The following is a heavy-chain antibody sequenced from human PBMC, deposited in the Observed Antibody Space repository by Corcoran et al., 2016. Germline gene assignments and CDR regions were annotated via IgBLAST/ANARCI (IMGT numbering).Heavy chain of an antibody. J-gene: IGHJ4*02. CDR2: IYSGGST. D-gene: IGHD6-19*01. V-gene: IGHV3-53*01. CDR1: GFTVSSNY. Sequence: EVQLVESGGGLIQPGGSLRLSCAASGFTVSSNYMSWVRQAPGKGLEWVSVIYSGGSTYYADSVKGRFTISRDNSKNTLYLQMKRLRAEDTAVDYCARDLLAVAGTKGHDYWGQGTLVTFSS. CDR3: ARDLLAVAGTKGHDY.